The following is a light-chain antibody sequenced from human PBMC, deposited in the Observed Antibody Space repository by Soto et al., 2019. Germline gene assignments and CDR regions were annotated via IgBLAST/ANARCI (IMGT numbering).Light chain of an antibody. Sequence: EIVLTQSPGTLSLSPGDRATLSCRASQSVRSSHLAWYQQKPGQAPRLLIYGASNRATGIPDRFSGSGSGTDFTLTISRLEPEDFAVYYCQQYGGSPQYTFGQGTKLEIK. CDR3: QQYGGSPQYT. CDR1: QSVRSSH. CDR2: GAS. J-gene: IGKJ2*01. V-gene: IGKV3-20*01.